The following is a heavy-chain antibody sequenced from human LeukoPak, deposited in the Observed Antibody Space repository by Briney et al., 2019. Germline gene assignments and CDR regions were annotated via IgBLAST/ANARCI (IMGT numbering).Heavy chain of an antibody. D-gene: IGHD1-26*01. Sequence: PSETLSLTCAVSGGSISSSNWWSWVRQPPGKGLEGIGEIYHSGSTNYNPSLKSRVTISVDKSKNQFSLKLSSVTAADTAVYYCARLVGGLGDNYYFDYWGQGTLVTVSS. V-gene: IGHV4-4*02. CDR2: IYHSGST. CDR3: ARLVGGLGDNYYFDY. J-gene: IGHJ4*02. CDR1: GGSISSSNW.